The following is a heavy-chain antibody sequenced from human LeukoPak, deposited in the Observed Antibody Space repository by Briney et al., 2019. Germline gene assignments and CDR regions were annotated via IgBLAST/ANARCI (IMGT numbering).Heavy chain of an antibody. CDR2: IKQDGSEK. Sequence: GSLRLPCAASGFTFSSYWMSWVRQAPGKGLEWVANIKQDGSEKYYVDSVKGRFTISRDNAKNSLYLQMNSLRAEDTAVYYCARSGVPYYYYYMDVWGKGTTVTVSS. CDR3: ARSGVPYYYYYMDV. J-gene: IGHJ6*03. V-gene: IGHV3-7*01. D-gene: IGHD6-25*01. CDR1: GFTFSSYW.